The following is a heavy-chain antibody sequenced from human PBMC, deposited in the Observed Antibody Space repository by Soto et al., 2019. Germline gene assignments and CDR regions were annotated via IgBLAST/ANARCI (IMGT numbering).Heavy chain of an antibody. CDR2: FDPEDGET. Sequence: ASVKVSCKVSGYTLTELSMHWVRQAPGKGLEWMGGFDPEDGETIYAQKFQGRVTMTEDTSTDTAYMELSSLRSEDTAVYYCATGSGGFPRRRGPYYYYMDVWGKGTTVTVSS. CDR1: GYTLTELS. V-gene: IGHV1-24*01. D-gene: IGHD2-2*03. CDR3: ATGSGGFPRRRGPYYYYMDV. J-gene: IGHJ6*03.